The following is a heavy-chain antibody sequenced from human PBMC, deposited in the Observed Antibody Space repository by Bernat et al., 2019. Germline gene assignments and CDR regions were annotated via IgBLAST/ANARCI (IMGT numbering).Heavy chain of an antibody. D-gene: IGHD3-22*01. J-gene: IGHJ4*02. V-gene: IGHV4-39*01. Sequence: QLQLQESGPGLVKPSETLSLTCTVSGGSISSSNYFWGWIRQPPGKGLEWIGSIYYSGRTYYNPFLKSRVTISGDTSKNQFSLKLSDVTAADTAVYYCAIHKASSGYLTDYWGQGTLVTVSS. CDR3: AIHKASSGYLTDY. CDR1: GGSISSSNYF. CDR2: IYYSGRT.